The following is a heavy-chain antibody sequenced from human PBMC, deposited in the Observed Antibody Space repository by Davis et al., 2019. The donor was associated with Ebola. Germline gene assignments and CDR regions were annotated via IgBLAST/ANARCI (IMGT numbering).Heavy chain of an antibody. CDR2: IRSKANSYAT. Sequence: PGGSLRLSCAASGFTFSGSAMHWVRQASGKGLEWVGRIRSKANSYATAYAASVKGRFTISRDDSKNTAYLQMNSLKTEDTAVYYCTTGYCTGGVCYGTDYWGQGTLVTVSS. CDR1: GFTFSGSA. CDR3: TTGYCTGGVCYGTDY. V-gene: IGHV3-73*01. D-gene: IGHD2-8*02. J-gene: IGHJ4*02.